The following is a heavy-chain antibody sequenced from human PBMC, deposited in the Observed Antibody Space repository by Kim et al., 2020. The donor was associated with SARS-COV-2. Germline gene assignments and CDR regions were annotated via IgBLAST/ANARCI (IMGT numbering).Heavy chain of an antibody. CDR2: IWYDGSNK. D-gene: IGHD4-17*01. CDR3: AREGDDYGGNPPYNWFDP. Sequence: GGSLRLSCAASGFTFSSYGMHWVRQAPGKGLEWVAVIWYDGSNKYYADSVKGRFTISRDNSKNTLYLQMNSLRAEDTAVYYCAREGDDYGGNPPYNWFDPWGQGTLVTVSS. CDR1: GFTFSSYG. V-gene: IGHV3-33*01. J-gene: IGHJ5*02.